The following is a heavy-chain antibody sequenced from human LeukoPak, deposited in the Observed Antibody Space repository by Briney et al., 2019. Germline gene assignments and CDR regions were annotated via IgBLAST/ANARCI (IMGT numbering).Heavy chain of an antibody. CDR2: INTYNGNT. D-gene: IGHD6-13*01. Sequence: ASVKVSCKTSGYIFTVYGISWVRQAPGQGLEWMAWINTYNGNTNYAQKLQGRVTLTTDTSTSTVYMELTSLRSDDTAMYYCARDSGRISSWYERFDYWGQGTLVTVSS. J-gene: IGHJ4*02. V-gene: IGHV1-18*01. CDR1: GYIFTVYG. CDR3: ARDSGRISSWYERFDY.